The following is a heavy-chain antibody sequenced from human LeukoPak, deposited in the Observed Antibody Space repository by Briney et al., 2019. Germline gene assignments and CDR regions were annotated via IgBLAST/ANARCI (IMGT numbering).Heavy chain of an antibody. CDR2: ISSSSSYI. Sequence: GGSLRLSCAASRFTFSSYSMNWVRQAPRKGLEWVSSISSSSSYIYYADSVKGRFTISRDNAKNSLYLQMNSLRAEDTAVYYCARVSGYYYDSSGLRYYFDYWGQGTLVTVSS. CDR3: ARVSGYYYDSSGLRYYFDY. D-gene: IGHD3-22*01. CDR1: RFTFSSYS. V-gene: IGHV3-21*01. J-gene: IGHJ4*02.